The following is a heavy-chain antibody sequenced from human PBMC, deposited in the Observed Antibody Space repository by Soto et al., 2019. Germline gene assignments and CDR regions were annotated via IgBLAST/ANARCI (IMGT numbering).Heavy chain of an antibody. CDR1: GASISSGDYY. V-gene: IGHV4-30-4*01. Sequence: QVRLQESGPGLVKPSQTLSLKCTVSGASISSGDYYWSWVRQPPGKGLEWIGYIYYSGITYFNPSLKSRVAIQLGRSKNQFSRRLGSGPPADTPVFFCAKGVTVFGPFSRFWLAPWGREPWSPSP. CDR3: AKGVTVFGPFSRFWLAP. CDR2: IYYSGIT. D-gene: IGHD3-3*01. J-gene: IGHJ5*02.